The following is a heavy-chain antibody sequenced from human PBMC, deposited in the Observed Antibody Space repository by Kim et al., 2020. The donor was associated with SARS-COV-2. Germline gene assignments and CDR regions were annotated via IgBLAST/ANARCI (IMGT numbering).Heavy chain of an antibody. CDR2: IDYSGAT. CDR3: ARSRPPPGYSSRPPLGPFDY. Sequence: SETLSLTCTVSGDSITSYYWNWIRQSPGREVEWFAKIDYSGATRFNPSLKSRLSISVDTSRNQFSLKLQSVTTADTAVYYCARSRPPPGYSSRPPLGPFDYWGQGTLVTVSS. CDR1: GDSITSYY. V-gene: IGHV4-59*13. D-gene: IGHD5-12*01. J-gene: IGHJ4*02.